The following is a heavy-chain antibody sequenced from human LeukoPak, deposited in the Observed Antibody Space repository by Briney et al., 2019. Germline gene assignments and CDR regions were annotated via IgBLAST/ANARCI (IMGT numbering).Heavy chain of an antibody. CDR2: IYYSGST. Sequence: PSETLSLTCTVSGGSISSGGYSWSWIRQHPGQGLEWIGYIYYSGSTYYNPSLKSRVTISVDTSKNQFSLKLSSVTAADTAVYYCARVSAYSSSPPRYWGQGTLVTVSS. D-gene: IGHD6-13*01. CDR3: ARVSAYSSSPPRY. V-gene: IGHV4-31*03. CDR1: GGSISSGGYS. J-gene: IGHJ4*02.